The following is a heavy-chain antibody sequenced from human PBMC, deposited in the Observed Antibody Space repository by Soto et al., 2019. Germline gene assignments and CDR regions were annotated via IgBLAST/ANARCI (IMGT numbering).Heavy chain of an antibody. Sequence: EVQLVESGGGLVQPGGSLRLSCAASGFTFSDHYMDWVRQSPGKGLEWVGRSRNKANSYTTQYAASVKGRFTISRDDSKNSLYLQMNSLKTEDMAVYYCARDSCSSTSCYGGDYWGQGTLVTVSS. CDR3: ARDSCSSTSCYGGDY. V-gene: IGHV3-72*01. J-gene: IGHJ4*02. CDR1: GFTFSDHY. CDR2: SRNKANSYTT. D-gene: IGHD2-2*01.